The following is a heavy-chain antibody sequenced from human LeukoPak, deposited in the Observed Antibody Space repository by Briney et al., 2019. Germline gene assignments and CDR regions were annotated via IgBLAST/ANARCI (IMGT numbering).Heavy chain of an antibody. CDR1: GGTFSSYA. Sequence: SVKVSCKASGGTFSSYAISWVRQAPRQGLEWMGGIIPIFGTANYAQKFQGRVTITADESTSTAYMELSSLRSEDTAVYYCARVNYYGMDVWGQGTTVTVSS. V-gene: IGHV1-69*01. J-gene: IGHJ6*02. CDR3: ARVNYYGMDV. CDR2: IIPIFGTA.